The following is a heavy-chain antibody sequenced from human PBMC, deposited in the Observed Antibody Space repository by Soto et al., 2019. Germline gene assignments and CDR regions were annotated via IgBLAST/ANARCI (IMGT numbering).Heavy chain of an antibody. CDR2: IYTSGST. V-gene: IGHV4-4*07. CDR1: GGAISSYY. D-gene: IGHD2-2*01. J-gene: IGHJ4*02. Sequence: PETLCLTCTVSGGAISSYYWTWIRQPSGKGLEWIGRIYTSGSTNYNPSLKSRVTLSVDTSKNQFSLKLISVTAADTAVHYGARDLTFGPADYRGQGSQVTLSS. CDR3: ARDLTFGPADY.